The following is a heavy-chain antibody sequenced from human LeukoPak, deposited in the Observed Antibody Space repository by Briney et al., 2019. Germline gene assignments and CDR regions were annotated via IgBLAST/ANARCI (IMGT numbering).Heavy chain of an antibody. CDR3: AKGGYNNSPDY. CDR2: ISSSGGST. V-gene: IGHV3-23*01. Sequence: GGSLRLSCAASGFTFSSYAMTWVRQAPGKGLEWVSTISSSGGSTYYADSVKGRFSISRDNSKNTLYLQMNSRRAEDTAVCYCAKGGYNNSPDYWGQGTLVTVSS. CDR1: GFTFSSYA. J-gene: IGHJ4*02. D-gene: IGHD5-12*01.